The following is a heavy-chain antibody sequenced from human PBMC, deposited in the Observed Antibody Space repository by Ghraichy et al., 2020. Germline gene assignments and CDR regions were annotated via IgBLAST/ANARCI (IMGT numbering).Heavy chain of an antibody. CDR3: VKDKGSIIRDFDY. CDR1: GFTFSIYA. CDR2: FSTYGGPT. J-gene: IGHJ4*02. V-gene: IGHV3-64D*06. D-gene: IGHD3-3*01. Sequence: GGSLRLSCSASGFTFSIYAMHWVRQAPGKGLEYVSGFSTYGGPTYYADSVRGRFTIYKDNSKNTLYLQMNSLTPEDTAVYYCVKDKGSIIRDFDYWGQGTLVSVSS.